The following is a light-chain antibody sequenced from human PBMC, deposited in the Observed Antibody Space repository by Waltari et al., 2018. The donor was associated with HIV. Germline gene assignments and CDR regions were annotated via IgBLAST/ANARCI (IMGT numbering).Light chain of an antibody. CDR1: SRDVGAYNY. CDR3: CSYAGSTSRV. J-gene: IGLJ3*02. Sequence: QSALTQPAAVSGSPGQSITISCTGTSRDVGAYNYFSWFQHHPGEAPKLLIYEVTNRPSGISNRFSGSKSGNTASLTISGLQAEDEADYYCCSYAGSTSRVFGGGTKLTVL. CDR2: EVT. V-gene: IGLV2-14*01.